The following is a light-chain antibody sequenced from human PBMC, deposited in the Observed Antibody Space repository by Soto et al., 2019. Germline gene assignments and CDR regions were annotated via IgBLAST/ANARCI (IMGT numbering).Light chain of an antibody. CDR2: KVS. V-gene: IGLV2-23*02. Sequence: QSALTQPASVSGSPGQSITISCTGTSSDIGGYNVVSWYQHLPGEAPKLMIYKVSKRPSVISSRFSGSKSGNTASLTISGLPDEDDADYYCCSYAGNILVFGGGTKLTVL. CDR1: SSDIGGYNV. CDR3: CSYAGNILV. J-gene: IGLJ3*02.